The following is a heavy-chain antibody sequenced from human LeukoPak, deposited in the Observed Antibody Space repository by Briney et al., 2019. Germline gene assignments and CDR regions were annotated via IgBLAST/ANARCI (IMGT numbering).Heavy chain of an antibody. D-gene: IGHD1-26*01. J-gene: IGHJ5*02. CDR1: GFTFSSYE. CDR2: ISSSGSTI. CDR3: ARRYSGSYSNWFDP. Sequence: GGSLRLSCAASGFTFSSYEMNWVRQAPGKGLEWVSYISSSGSTIYYADSVKGRFTISRDNAKNSLYLQMNSLRAEDTAVYYCARRYSGSYSNWFDPWGQGTLVTVSS. V-gene: IGHV3-48*03.